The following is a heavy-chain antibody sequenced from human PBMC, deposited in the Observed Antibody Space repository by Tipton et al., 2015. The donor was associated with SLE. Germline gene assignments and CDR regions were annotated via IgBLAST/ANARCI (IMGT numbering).Heavy chain of an antibody. J-gene: IGHJ2*01. CDR2: ISGSGGST. D-gene: IGHD5-12*01. V-gene: IGHV3-23*01. Sequence: SLRLSCAASGFTFSGCAMSWVRQAPGKGLEWVSAISGSGGSTFYADSVKGRFTISRDNSKNTLYLQMNSLRAEDTAVYYRAKGYSGYDSWYFDLWGRGTLVTVSS. CDR1: GFTFSGCA. CDR3: AKGYSGYDSWYFDL.